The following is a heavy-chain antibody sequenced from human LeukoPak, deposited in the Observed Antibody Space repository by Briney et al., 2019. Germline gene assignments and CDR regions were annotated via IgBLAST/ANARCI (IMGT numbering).Heavy chain of an antibody. CDR3: ARDPSVVAATPVDY. D-gene: IGHD2-15*01. CDR2: SNAGNGNT. V-gene: IGHV1-3*02. CDR1: GYTFTSYA. Sequence: ASVKVSCKASGYTFTSYAMHWVRQAPGQRLEWMGWSNAGNGNTKYSQEFQGRVTMTTDTSTSTAYMELRSLRSDDTAVYYCARDPSVVAATPVDYWGQGTLVTVSS. J-gene: IGHJ4*02.